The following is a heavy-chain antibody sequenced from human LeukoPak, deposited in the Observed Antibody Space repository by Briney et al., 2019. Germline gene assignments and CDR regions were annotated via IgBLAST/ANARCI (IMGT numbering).Heavy chain of an antibody. Sequence: GGSLRLSCTASGFTFSPYWMTWVRQDPGKGLEWVANIKPDGSEKYYVDSVKGRFTISRDNTKNSVYLQMNSLRAEDTAVYYCAIKHDYWGQGTLVTVSS. CDR1: GFTFSPYW. V-gene: IGHV3-7*01. J-gene: IGHJ4*02. CDR3: AIKHDY. CDR2: IKPDGSEK.